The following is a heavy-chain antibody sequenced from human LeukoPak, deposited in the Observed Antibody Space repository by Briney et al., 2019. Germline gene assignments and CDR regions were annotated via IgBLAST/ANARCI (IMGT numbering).Heavy chain of an antibody. J-gene: IGHJ6*02. CDR2: IYYSGST. Sequence: GSLRLSCAASGFTFSSYAMSWVRQPPRKGLEWIGSIYYSGSTYYNPSLKSRVTISVDTSKNQFSLKLSSVTAADTAVYYCARQFVPYDFWSGYSPNYYYYGMDVWGQGTTVTVSS. CDR3: ARQFVPYDFWSGYSPNYYYYGMDV. D-gene: IGHD3-3*01. CDR1: GFTFSSYA. V-gene: IGHV4-39*01.